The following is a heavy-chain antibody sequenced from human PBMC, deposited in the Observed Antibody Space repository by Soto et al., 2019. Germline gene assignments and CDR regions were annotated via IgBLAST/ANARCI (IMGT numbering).Heavy chain of an antibody. V-gene: IGHV3-21*01. D-gene: IGHD2-2*01. CDR1: GFTFSSYS. Sequence: GGSLRLSCAASGFTFSSYSMKWVRQAPGKGLEWDSSTSSSSSYIYYADSVKGRFTISRDNAKNSLYLQMNSLRAGDTAVYYGARAGRLGCSRSSCYVTSWGQGTLVTVSS. J-gene: IGHJ5*02. CDR3: ARAGRLGCSRSSCYVTS. CDR2: TSSSSSYI.